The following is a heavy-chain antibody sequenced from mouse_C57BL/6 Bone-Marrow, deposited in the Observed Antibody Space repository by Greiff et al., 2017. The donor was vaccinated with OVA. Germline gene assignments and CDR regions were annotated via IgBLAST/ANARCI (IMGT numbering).Heavy chain of an antibody. D-gene: IGHD1-1*01. CDR3: ARCGSSYVLYWYFDV. V-gene: IGHV1-52*01. CDR1: GYTFTSYW. J-gene: IGHJ1*03. Sequence: QVHVKQPGAELVRPGSSVKLSCKASGYTFTSYWMHWVKQRPIQGLEWIGNIDPSDSETHYNQKFKDKATLTVDKSSSTAYMQLSSLTSEDSAVYYCARCGSSYVLYWYFDVWGTGTTVTVSS. CDR2: IDPSDSET.